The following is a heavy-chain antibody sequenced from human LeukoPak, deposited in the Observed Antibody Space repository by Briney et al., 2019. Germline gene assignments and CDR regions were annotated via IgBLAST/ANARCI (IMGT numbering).Heavy chain of an antibody. CDR1: GDSVSSNSAA. CDR2: TYYRSKWYN. V-gene: IGHV6-1*01. J-gene: IGHJ4*02. Sequence: SQTLSLTCAISGDSVSSNSAAWNWIRQSPSRGLEWLGRTYYRSKWYNDYAVSVKSRITINPDTSKNRFSLQLNSVTPEDTAVYYCAAYYDFWSGYRFDYWGQGTLVTVSS. CDR3: AAYYDFWSGYRFDY. D-gene: IGHD3-3*01.